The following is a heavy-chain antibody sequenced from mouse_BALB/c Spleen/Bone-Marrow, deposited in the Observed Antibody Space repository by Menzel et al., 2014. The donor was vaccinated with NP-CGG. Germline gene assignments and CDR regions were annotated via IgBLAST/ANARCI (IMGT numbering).Heavy chain of an antibody. Sequence: VQLVESGPGLVAPSQSLPITCTVSGFSLTSYGVSWVRQPPGKGLEWLGVIWGDGSTNYHSARISRLSINKDNSKSQVFLKLNSLQTDDTATYYCAKEGRFRSTIITTFAYWGQGTLVTVSA. CDR2: IWGDGST. V-gene: IGHV2-3*01. D-gene: IGHD2-12*01. J-gene: IGHJ3*01. CDR1: GFSLTSYG. CDR3: AKEGRFRSTIITTFAY.